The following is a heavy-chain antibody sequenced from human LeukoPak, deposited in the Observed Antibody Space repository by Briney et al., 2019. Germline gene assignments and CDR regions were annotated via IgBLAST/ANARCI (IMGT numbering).Heavy chain of an antibody. Sequence: SETLSLTCTVSGGSISTSNYYWGWIRQPPGKGLEWIGNIFYSGSTYYSPSLKSRVTISLDTSRNQFSLKLSSVTAADTAVYYCARHYGDYVFYDYWGQGTLVTVSS. CDR3: ARHYGDYVFYDY. J-gene: IGHJ4*02. CDR1: GGSISTSNYY. CDR2: IFYSGST. D-gene: IGHD4-17*01. V-gene: IGHV4-39*07.